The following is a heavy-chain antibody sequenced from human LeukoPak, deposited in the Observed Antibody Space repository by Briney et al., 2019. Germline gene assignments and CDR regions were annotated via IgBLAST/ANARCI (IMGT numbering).Heavy chain of an antibody. CDR3: ARGKNVLRFLEWQLDY. CDR1: GGSFSGYY. Sequence: PSETLSLTCAVHGGSFSGYYWSWVRQPPGKGLEWLGEINHSGSTNYNPSLKSRVTISVDTSKNQFSLKLSSVTAADTAVYYCARGKNVLRFLEWQLDYWGQGTLVIVSS. J-gene: IGHJ4*02. CDR2: INHSGST. D-gene: IGHD3-3*01. V-gene: IGHV4-34*01.